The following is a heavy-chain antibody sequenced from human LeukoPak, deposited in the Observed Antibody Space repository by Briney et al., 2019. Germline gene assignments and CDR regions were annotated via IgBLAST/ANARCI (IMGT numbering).Heavy chain of an antibody. V-gene: IGHV5-51*01. Sequence: PGESLKISCKGSGYSFTNYWIVWVRQMPGKGLEWMGIIYPGASNTLHNPSFQGQVTVSADKSVTTAYLQWSSLKASDTALYFCARQSNLDYSNSAGYFDYRGQGTLVTVSS. D-gene: IGHD4-11*01. CDR2: IYPGASNT. CDR1: GYSFTNYW. CDR3: ARQSNLDYSNSAGYFDY. J-gene: IGHJ4*02.